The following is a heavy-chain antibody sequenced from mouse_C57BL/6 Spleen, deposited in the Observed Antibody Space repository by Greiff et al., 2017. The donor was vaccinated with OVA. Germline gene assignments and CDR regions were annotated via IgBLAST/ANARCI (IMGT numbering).Heavy chain of an antibody. CDR1: GYTFTDYY. CDR3: ARSHYGSSYVYAWFAY. V-gene: IGHV1-26*01. CDR2: INPNNGGT. Sequence: EVQLQQSGPELVKPGASVKISCKASGYTFTDYYMNWVKQSHGKSLEWIGDINPNNGGTSYNQKFKGKATLTVDKSSSTAYMELRSLTSEDSAVYYCARSHYGSSYVYAWFAYWGQGTLVTVSA. J-gene: IGHJ3*01. D-gene: IGHD1-1*01.